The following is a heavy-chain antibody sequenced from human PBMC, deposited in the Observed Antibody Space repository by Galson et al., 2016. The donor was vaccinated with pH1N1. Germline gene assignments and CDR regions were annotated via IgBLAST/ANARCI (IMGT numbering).Heavy chain of an antibody. CDR1: GFTFSRYW. V-gene: IGHV3-7*01. J-gene: IGHJ4*02. CDR2: IKQDGSVK. D-gene: IGHD6-13*01. CDR3: ARAIAAAVAY. Sequence: SLRLSCAASGFTFSRYWMSWVRQAPGKGLEWVANIKQDGSVKYYVDSVKGRFTISRDNSQNSLYLQMNSLRAEDTALYYCARAIAAAVAYWGQGTLVTVSS.